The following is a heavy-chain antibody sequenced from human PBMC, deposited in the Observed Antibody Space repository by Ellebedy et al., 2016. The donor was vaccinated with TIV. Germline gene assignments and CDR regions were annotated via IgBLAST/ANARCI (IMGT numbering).Heavy chain of an antibody. J-gene: IGHJ3*02. V-gene: IGHV3-48*04. D-gene: IGHD1-1*01. Sequence: GESLKISCVVSGFTFTPYAMNWVRQAPGKGLEWLSYISGSSLTIYYADSVTGRFIISRDNAENSLYLQMTSLRAEDTAVYYCARDMAWGNERVNDALDMWGQGTVVAVSS. CDR1: GFTFTPYA. CDR2: ISGSSLTI. CDR3: ARDMAWGNERVNDALDM.